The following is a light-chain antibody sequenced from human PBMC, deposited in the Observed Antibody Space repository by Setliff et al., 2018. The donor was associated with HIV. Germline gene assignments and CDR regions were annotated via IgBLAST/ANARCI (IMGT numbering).Light chain of an antibody. CDR1: SRDVGGYNY. CDR2: EVS. Sequence: QSALTQPASVSGSPGQSITISCTGTSRDVGGYNYVSWYQQHPAKAPKLIIYEVSNRPSGVSNRFSGSKSGNTASLTISGLQAEDEADYYCSSYTSTSTRVFGTGTKVTVL. CDR3: SSYTSTSTRV. J-gene: IGLJ1*01. V-gene: IGLV2-14*01.